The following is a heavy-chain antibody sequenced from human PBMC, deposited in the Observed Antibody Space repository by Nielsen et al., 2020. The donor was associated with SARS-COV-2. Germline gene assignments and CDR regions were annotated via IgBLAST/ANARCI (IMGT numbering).Heavy chain of an antibody. J-gene: IGHJ6*03. CDR2: ISYDGSNK. Sequence: GESLKISCAASGFTFSSYAMHWVRQAPGKGLEWVAVISYDGSNKYYADSVKGQFTISRDNSKNTLYLQMNSLRAEDTAVYYCARAAAGYYYMDVWGKGTTVTVSS. CDR3: ARAAAGYYYMDV. V-gene: IGHV3-30*19. D-gene: IGHD6-13*01. CDR1: GFTFSSYA.